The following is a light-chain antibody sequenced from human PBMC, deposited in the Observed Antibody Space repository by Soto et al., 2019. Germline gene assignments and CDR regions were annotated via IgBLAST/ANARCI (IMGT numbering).Light chain of an antibody. CDR3: QTWGTGIQV. Sequence: QSVLTQSPSASASLGASVKLTCTLSSGHSSYAIAWHQQQPEKGPRYLMKLNSDGSHSKGDGIPDRFSGSSSGAERSLTISSLQSEDEADYYCQTWGTGIQVFGRGTKLTVL. V-gene: IGLV4-69*01. J-gene: IGLJ2*01. CDR1: SGHSSYA. CDR2: LNSDGSH.